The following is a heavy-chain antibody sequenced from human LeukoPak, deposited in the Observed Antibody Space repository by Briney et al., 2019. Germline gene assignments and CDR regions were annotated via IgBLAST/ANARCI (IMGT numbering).Heavy chain of an antibody. Sequence: ASVKVSCKASGYTFTSYAMNWVRQAPGQGLEWMGWINTNTGNPTYAQGFTGRFVFSLDTSVSTAYLQISSLKAEDTAVYYCASTSLKAEDYAELMDVWGKGTTVTISS. CDR2: INTNTGNP. V-gene: IGHV7-4-1*02. CDR3: ASTSLKAEDYAELMDV. J-gene: IGHJ6*03. CDR1: GYTFTSYA. D-gene: IGHD4-17*01.